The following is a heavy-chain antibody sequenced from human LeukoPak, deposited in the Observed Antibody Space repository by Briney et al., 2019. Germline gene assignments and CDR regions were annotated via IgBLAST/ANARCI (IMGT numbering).Heavy chain of an antibody. V-gene: IGHV3-9*01. CDR3: VRDNPRCCGVVSANIDDL. Sequence: GRSLRLSCAASGFTFDDYAMHWVRQAPGKGLEWVSGISWNSGSIGYADSVRGRFHISRDNARNSLYLQMNSLRADDTAMYYCVRDNPRCCGVVSANIDDLWGQGTLVTVSS. CDR2: ISWNSGSI. D-gene: IGHD2-21*02. CDR1: GFTFDDYA. J-gene: IGHJ5*02.